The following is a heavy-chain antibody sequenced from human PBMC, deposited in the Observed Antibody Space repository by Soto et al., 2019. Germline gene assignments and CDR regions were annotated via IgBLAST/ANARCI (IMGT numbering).Heavy chain of an antibody. CDR2: IFPSGTT. Sequence: TLSLTCGVSVGSLIGATYSWNWIRQPPGKGLEWIGYIFPSGTTYYNPSLKSRVTISIDVSKNQFSLSLRSLTAADTAVYYCARSREFDYWSQGTLVTVSS. CDR3: ARSREFDY. CDR1: VGSLIGATYS. V-gene: IGHV4-30-2*01. J-gene: IGHJ4*02.